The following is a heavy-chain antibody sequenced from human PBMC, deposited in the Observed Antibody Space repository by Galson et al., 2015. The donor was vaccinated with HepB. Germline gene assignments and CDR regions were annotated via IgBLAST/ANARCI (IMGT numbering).Heavy chain of an antibody. Sequence: SCKASGYTFSSYSITWVRQAPGQGLEWVGWVSPHNRYTNYAQNFQGRVTMTTDTSTNTAYMELRSLRSDDTAIHYCARGAVVVAVGATENNWFDPWGRGTLVTVSS. V-gene: IGHV1-18*01. CDR1: GYTFSSYS. CDR3: ARGAVVVAVGATENNWFDP. CDR2: VSPHNRYT. D-gene: IGHD2-15*01. J-gene: IGHJ5*02.